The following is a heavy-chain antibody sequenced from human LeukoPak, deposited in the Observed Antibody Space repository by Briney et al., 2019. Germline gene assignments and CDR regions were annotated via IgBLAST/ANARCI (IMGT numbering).Heavy chain of an antibody. CDR1: GGSISSYY. J-gene: IGHJ4*02. V-gene: IGHV4-59*12. D-gene: IGHD3-16*02. CDR2: IYYSGST. CDR3: AIQGKNYDYVWGSYRIDY. Sequence: SETLSLTCTVSGGSISSYYRSWIRQPPGKGLEWIGYIYYSGSTYYNPTLKSRVIISVDTSKNQFSLKLSSVTAADTAVYYCAIQGKNYDYVWGSYRIDYWGQGTLVTVSS.